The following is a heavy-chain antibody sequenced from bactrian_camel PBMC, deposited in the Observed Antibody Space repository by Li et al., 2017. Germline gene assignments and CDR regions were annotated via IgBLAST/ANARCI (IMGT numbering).Heavy chain of an antibody. V-gene: IGHV3S55*01. Sequence: HVQLVESGGGAVQTGGSPRLSCAASGIAVDNFCMGWFRQHPEKEGERVATIGADGNTTYADSVKGRFTISKDNAKNTLYLQMNSLKPEDTAMYYCAADLQWRLLLRSADFYYWGQGTQVTVS. CDR2: IGADGNT. CDR3: AADLQWRLLLRSADFYY. J-gene: IGHJ6*01. CDR1: GIAVDNFC. D-gene: IGHD2*01.